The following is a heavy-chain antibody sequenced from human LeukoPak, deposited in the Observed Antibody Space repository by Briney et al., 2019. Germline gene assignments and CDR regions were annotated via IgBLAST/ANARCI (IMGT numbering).Heavy chain of an antibody. CDR3: ARVIVGATTADY. CDR2: ISAYNGNT. D-gene: IGHD1-26*01. Sequence: ASVKVSCKASGYTFINYGITWVRQAPGQGLEWMGWISAYNGNTNYAQKLQGRVTMTIDTSTSTAYMELRSLRSDDTAVYYCARVIVGATTADYWGQKTLVTVSS. J-gene: IGHJ4*02. CDR1: GYTFINYG. V-gene: IGHV1-18*01.